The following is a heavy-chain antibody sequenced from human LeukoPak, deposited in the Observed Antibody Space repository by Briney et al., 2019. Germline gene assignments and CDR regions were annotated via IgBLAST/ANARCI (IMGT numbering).Heavy chain of an antibody. CDR3: ARRNSGRRYFDL. CDR1: GGSISSYF. V-gene: IGHV4-59*08. Sequence: PSETLSLTCTVSGGSISSYFWSWIRQPPGEGMEWIGNIYYSGSTNYNPSLTSRVTISVNTSKNQFSLKQSSVTAADTAVYYCARRNSGRRYFDLWGRGTLVTVSS. CDR2: IYYSGST. J-gene: IGHJ2*01. D-gene: IGHD4-23*01.